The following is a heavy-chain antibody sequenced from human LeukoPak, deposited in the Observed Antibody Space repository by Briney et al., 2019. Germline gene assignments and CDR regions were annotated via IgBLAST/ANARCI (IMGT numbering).Heavy chain of an antibody. CDR1: GFTFSSYA. CDR3: AKQKGDWNYVDALFDS. Sequence: PGGSLRLSCAASGFTFSSYAMHWVRQAPGKGLEWVAVISYDGSNKYYADSVKGRFTISRDKSKSTLYLQMNSLTGEDTAVYYCAKQKGDWNYVDALFDSWGPGTLVTVSS. V-gene: IGHV3-30-3*02. D-gene: IGHD1-7*01. J-gene: IGHJ4*02. CDR2: ISYDGSNK.